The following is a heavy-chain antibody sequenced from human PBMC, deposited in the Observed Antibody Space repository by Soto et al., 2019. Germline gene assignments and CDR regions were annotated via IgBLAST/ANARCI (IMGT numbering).Heavy chain of an antibody. J-gene: IGHJ4*02. CDR3: ARGDYLDS. CDR2: ISTYNGNT. Sequence: ASVKVSCKVSGYTFTNYGISWVRQAPGQGPDWMGWISTYNGNTKFAQRLQGRVTMTTDTSTSTVHLELRSLRSDDTAVYYCARGDYLDSWGQGTLVTVSS. V-gene: IGHV1-18*01. CDR1: GYTFTNYG.